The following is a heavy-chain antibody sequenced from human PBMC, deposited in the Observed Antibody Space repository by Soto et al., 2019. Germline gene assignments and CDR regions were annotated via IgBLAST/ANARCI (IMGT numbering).Heavy chain of an antibody. V-gene: IGHV3-9*01. CDR1: GFTFDDYA. Sequence: EVQLVESGGGLLQPGRSLRLSCAASGFTFDDYAMHWVRQAPGKGLEWVSGINWNSGSIGYADSVKGRFTISRDKAKNSLYLQMNSLRTEDTALYYCAKALSGYTYGPFDYWGQGTLVTVSS. CDR2: INWNSGSI. CDR3: AKALSGYTYGPFDY. J-gene: IGHJ4*02. D-gene: IGHD5-18*01.